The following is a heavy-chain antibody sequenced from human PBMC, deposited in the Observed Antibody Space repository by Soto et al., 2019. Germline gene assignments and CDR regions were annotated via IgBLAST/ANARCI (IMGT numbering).Heavy chain of an antibody. Sequence: QVQLVESGGGVVQPGRSLRLSCAASGFTFSSYGMHWVRQAPGKGLEWVAVISYDGSNKYYADSVKGRFTISRDNSKNTLYLQMNSLRAEDTAVYYCATRGCYGPGYYGMDVWGQGTTVTVSS. CDR3: ATRGCYGPGYYGMDV. CDR2: ISYDGSNK. V-gene: IGHV3-30*03. J-gene: IGHJ6*02. D-gene: IGHD5-18*01. CDR1: GFTFSSYG.